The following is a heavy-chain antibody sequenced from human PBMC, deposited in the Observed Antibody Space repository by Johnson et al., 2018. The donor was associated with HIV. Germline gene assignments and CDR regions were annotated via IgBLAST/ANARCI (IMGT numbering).Heavy chain of an antibody. J-gene: IGHJ3*02. CDR1: VFTVSSNY. CDR2: IYSGGST. V-gene: IGHV3-53*01. Sequence: VQLVESGGGLIQPGGSLRLSCAASVFTVSSNYMSWVRQAPGKGLEWVSVIYSGGSTYYADSVKGRFTISRDNSKNTLYLQMNSLRAEDTAVYYCARVIRLGAVRLRHAFDIWGQGTMVTVSS. D-gene: IGHD4-17*01. CDR3: ARVIRLGAVRLRHAFDI.